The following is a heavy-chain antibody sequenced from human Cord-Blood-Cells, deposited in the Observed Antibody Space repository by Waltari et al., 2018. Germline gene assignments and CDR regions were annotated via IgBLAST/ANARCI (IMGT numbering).Heavy chain of an antibody. CDR3: ARDPGGVYAIGDSMDYYYGMDV. J-gene: IGHJ6*02. D-gene: IGHD2-8*01. V-gene: IGHV3-33*01. Sequence: QVQLVESGGGVVQPGRSLRLSCAASGFTFSSYGMHWVRQAPGKGVEWVAVIWYYGSNKYYADSVKGRFTISRDNSKNTLYLQMNSLRAEDTAVYYCARDPGGVYAIGDSMDYYYGMDVWGQGP. CDR2: IWYYGSNK. CDR1: GFTFSSYG.